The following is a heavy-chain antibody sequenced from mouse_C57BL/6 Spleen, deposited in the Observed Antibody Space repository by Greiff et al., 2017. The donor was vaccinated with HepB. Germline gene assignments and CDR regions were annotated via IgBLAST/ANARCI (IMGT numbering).Heavy chain of an antibody. CDR2: ISDGGSYT. CDR1: GFTFSSYA. D-gene: IGHD1-2*01. CDR3: ARGGLLRPYYFDY. Sequence: DVKLVESGGGLVKPGGSLKLSCAASGFTFSSYAMSWVRQTPEKRLEWVATISDGGSYTYYPDNVKGRFTISRDNAKNNLYLQMSHLKSEDTAMYYCARGGLLRPYYFDYWGQGTTLTVSS. V-gene: IGHV5-4*03. J-gene: IGHJ2*01.